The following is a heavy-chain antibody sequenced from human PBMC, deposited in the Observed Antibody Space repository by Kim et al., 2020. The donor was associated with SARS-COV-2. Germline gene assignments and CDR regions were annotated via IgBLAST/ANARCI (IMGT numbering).Heavy chain of an antibody. CDR2: IYPGDSDT. V-gene: IGHV5-51*01. Sequence: GESLKISCKGSGYSFTSYWIGWVRQMPGKGLEWMGIIYPGDSDTRYSPSFQGQVTISADKSISTAYLQWSSLKASDTAMYYCARQRGQQLSRHYYYYYGMDVWGQGATGTVSS. CDR1: GYSFTSYW. CDR3: ARQRGQQLSRHYYYYYGMDV. D-gene: IGHD6-13*01. J-gene: IGHJ6*02.